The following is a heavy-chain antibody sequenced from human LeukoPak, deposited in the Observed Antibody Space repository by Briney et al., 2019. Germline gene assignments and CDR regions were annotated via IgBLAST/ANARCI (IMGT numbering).Heavy chain of an antibody. Sequence: ASVKVSCKASGYTFTGYYMHWVRQAPGQGLEWMGWINPNSGGTNYAQKFQGRVTMTRDTSISTAYMELSRLRSDDTAVYYCTRDAGGGDCYSCPNWFDPWGQGTPVTVSS. J-gene: IGHJ5*02. CDR2: INPNSGGT. V-gene: IGHV1-2*02. CDR1: GYTFTGYY. D-gene: IGHD2-21*02. CDR3: TRDAGGGDCYSCPNWFDP.